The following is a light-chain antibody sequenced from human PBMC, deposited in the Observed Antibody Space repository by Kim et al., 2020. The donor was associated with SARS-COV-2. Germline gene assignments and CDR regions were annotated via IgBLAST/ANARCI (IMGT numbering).Light chain of an antibody. J-gene: IGKJ4*01. CDR3: QQSYSAPLT. CDR2: WAS. CDR1: QSVLSRSNNKNF. Sequence: ATINCRSSQSVLSRSNNKNFLHWYQQKPGQPPKILLSWASTRASGVPDRFSGSGSGTDFTLTISSLQAEDVAVYYCQQSYSAPLTFGGGTKVEIK. V-gene: IGKV4-1*01.